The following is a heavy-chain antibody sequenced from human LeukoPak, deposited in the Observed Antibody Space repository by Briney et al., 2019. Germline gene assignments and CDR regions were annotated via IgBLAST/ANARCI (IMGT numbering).Heavy chain of an antibody. CDR2: ISSSSSYI. CDR3: ATIIEMATLDYFDY. D-gene: IGHD5-24*01. CDR1: GFTFSSYS. J-gene: IGHJ4*02. V-gene: IGHV3-21*01. Sequence: GGSLRLSCAASGFTFSSYSMNWVRQAPGKGLEWVSSISSSSSYIYYADSVKGRFTISKDNAKNSLYLQMNSLRAEDTAVYYCATIIEMATLDYFDYWGQGTLVTVSS.